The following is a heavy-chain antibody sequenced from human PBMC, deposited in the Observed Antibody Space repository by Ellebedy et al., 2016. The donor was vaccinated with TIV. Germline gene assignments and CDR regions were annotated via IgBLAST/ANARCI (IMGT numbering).Heavy chain of an antibody. CDR1: GFTFSSYS. V-gene: IGHV3-48*01. D-gene: IGHD5-24*01. CDR3: ARDQMATIPY. J-gene: IGHJ4*02. CDR2: INSGRSSI. Sequence: PGGSLRLSCAASGFTFSSYSMNWVRQAPGKGLEWISYINSGRSSIYYADSVKGRFTISRDNAKNSLYLQMNSLRAEDTAVYYCARDQMATIPYWGQGTLVTVSS.